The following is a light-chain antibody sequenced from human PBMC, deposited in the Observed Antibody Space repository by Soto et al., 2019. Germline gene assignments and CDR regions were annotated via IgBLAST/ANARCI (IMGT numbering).Light chain of an antibody. CDR3: QQYGSSPPFT. J-gene: IGKJ3*01. Sequence: IVLTQSPGTLCLTPGERATLSCRASQSVSSSYLAWYQQKPGQAPRLLIYGASSRATGIPDRFSGSGSGTDFTLTISRLEPEDSAVYYCQQYGSSPPFTFGPGTRVDIK. CDR1: QSVSSSY. CDR2: GAS. V-gene: IGKV3-20*01.